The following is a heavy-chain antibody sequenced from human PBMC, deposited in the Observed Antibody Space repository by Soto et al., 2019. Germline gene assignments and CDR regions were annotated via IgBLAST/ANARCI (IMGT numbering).Heavy chain of an antibody. J-gene: IGHJ4*02. D-gene: IGHD2-21*02. CDR1: GFTFSSYA. CDR2: ISYDGSNK. Sequence: QVQLVESGGGVVQPGRSLRLSCAASGFTFSSYAMHWVRQAPGKGLEWVAVISYDGSNKYYADSVKGRFTISRDNSQNRLSLQMNSLRAEDTAVYYCARDRLTYCGGDCYSLDYWGQGTLVTVSS. CDR3: ARDRLTYCGGDCYSLDY. V-gene: IGHV3-30-3*01.